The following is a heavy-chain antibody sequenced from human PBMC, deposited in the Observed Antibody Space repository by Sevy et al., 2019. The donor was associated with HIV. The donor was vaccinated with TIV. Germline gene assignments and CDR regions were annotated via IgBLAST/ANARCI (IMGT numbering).Heavy chain of an antibody. J-gene: IGHJ6*03. Sequence: GGSLRLSCAASGFTFSSYAMHWVRQAPGKGLEWVAVISHDGSNKYYADSVKGRFTISRDNSKNTLYLQMNSLRAEDTAVYYCARSQPPRDYYYYYYMDVWGKGTTVTVSS. D-gene: IGHD3-10*01. CDR2: ISHDGSNK. V-gene: IGHV3-30-3*01. CDR3: ARSQPPRDYYYYYYMDV. CDR1: GFTFSSYA.